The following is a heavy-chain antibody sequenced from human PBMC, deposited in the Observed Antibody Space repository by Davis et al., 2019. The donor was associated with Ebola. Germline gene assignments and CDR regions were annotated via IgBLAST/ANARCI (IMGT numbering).Heavy chain of an antibody. CDR1: GFIFSTYV. J-gene: IGHJ4*02. V-gene: IGHV3-23*01. CDR2: GTSADT. Sequence: GGSLRLSCSASGFIFSTYVMSWVRQAPGKGLEWVSTYGTSADTYYADSVKGRFTISRDNSKNTLYLQMNSLRAEDTAVYYCARVSSRGFDYWGQGTLVTVSS. CDR3: ARVSSRGFDY. D-gene: IGHD3-10*01.